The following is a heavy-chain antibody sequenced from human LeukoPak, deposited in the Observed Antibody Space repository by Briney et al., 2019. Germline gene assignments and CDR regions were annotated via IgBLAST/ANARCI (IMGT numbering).Heavy chain of an antibody. D-gene: IGHD3-10*01. CDR1: GFTFKNAW. J-gene: IGHJ4*02. CDR2: IKSKTDGGTT. CDR3: TTRGSDSGCPFF. V-gene: IGHV3-15*01. Sequence: PGGSLRLSCAASGFTFKNAWMSWVRQAPGKGLEWVGRIKSKTDGGTTDYAAPVKGRFTISRDDSKNTLYLEMSSLKTEDTAVYYCTTRGSDSGCPFFWGQGTLVTVSS.